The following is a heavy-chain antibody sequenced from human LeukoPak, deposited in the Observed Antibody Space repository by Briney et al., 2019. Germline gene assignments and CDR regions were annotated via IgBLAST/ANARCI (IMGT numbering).Heavy chain of an antibody. D-gene: IGHD3-3*01. CDR2: IIPIFGTA. V-gene: IGHV1-69*13. Sequence: SVKVSCKASGGTFSSYAIGWVRQAPGQGLEWMGGIIPIFGTANYAQKFQGRVTITADESTSTAYMELSSLRSEDTAVYYCARGGNDFWSGPGGYYYMDVWGKGTTVTVSS. CDR1: GGTFSSYA. CDR3: ARGGNDFWSGPGGYYYMDV. J-gene: IGHJ6*03.